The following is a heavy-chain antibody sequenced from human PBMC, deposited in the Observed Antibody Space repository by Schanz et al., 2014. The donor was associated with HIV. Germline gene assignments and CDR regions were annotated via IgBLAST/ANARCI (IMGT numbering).Heavy chain of an antibody. J-gene: IGHJ6*02. V-gene: IGHV3-23*01. CDR3: ARGSGPYYYYYGMDA. Sequence: EVQLLESGGGLVQPGGSLRVSCAASGFMFSSYGMSWVRQAPGKGLEWVSLIGSGGGRTYYADSVKGRFTISRDNSRNTLYLQMNSLRADDTAVYYCARGSGPYYYYYGMDAWGQGTTVTVSS. CDR2: IGSGGGRT. CDR1: GFMFSSYG. D-gene: IGHD3-10*01.